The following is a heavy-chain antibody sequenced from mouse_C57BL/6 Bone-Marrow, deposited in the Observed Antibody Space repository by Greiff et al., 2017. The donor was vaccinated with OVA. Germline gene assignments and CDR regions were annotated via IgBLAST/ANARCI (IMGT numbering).Heavy chain of an antibody. Sequence: QVQLQQSGPELVKPGASVKISCKASGYAFSSSWMNWVKQRPGKGLEWIGRIYPGDGDTNYNGKFKGKATLTADKSSSTAYMQLSSLTSEDSAVYFCAERGVGPPFAYWGQGTLVTVSA. D-gene: IGHD4-1*01. CDR1: GYAFSSSW. CDR3: AERGVGPPFAY. V-gene: IGHV1-82*01. J-gene: IGHJ3*01. CDR2: IYPGDGDT.